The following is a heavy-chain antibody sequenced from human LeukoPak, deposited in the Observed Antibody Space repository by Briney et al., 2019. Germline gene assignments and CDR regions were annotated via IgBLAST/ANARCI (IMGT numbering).Heavy chain of an antibody. CDR2: IYYSGST. CDR1: GGSISSGGYY. Sequence: SQTLSLTCTVSGGSISSGGYYWSWIRQHPGKGLEWIGYIYYSGSTYYNPSLKSRVTISVDTSKNQFSLKLSSVTAADTAVYYCARYQLQKYYFDYWGQGTLVVVSS. D-gene: IGHD2-2*01. CDR3: ARYQLQKYYFDY. V-gene: IGHV4-31*03. J-gene: IGHJ4*02.